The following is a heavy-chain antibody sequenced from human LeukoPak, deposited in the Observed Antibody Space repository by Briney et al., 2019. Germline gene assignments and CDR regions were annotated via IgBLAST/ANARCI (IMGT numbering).Heavy chain of an antibody. CDR2: ISGSGGST. CDR1: GFTFSSYA. D-gene: IGHD3-10*01. J-gene: IGHJ4*02. CDR3: AKDLGLLWFGEVGSFDY. V-gene: IGHV3-23*01. Sequence: GSLRLSCAASGFTFSSYAMSWVRQAPGKGLEWVSAISGSGGSTYYADSVKGRFTISRDNSKNTLYLQMNSLRAEDTAVYYCAKDLGLLWFGEVGSFDYWGQGTLVTVSS.